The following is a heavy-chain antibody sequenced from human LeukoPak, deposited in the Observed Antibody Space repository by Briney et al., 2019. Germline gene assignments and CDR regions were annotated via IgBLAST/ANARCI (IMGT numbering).Heavy chain of an antibody. Sequence: GGSLRLSRAASGFTFSSYAMSWVRQAPGKGLEWVSAISGSGGSTYYADSVKGRFTISRDNSKNTLYLQMNSLRAEDTAVYYCAKESEHIVVVIAIGYFDYWGQGTLVTVSS. V-gene: IGHV3-23*01. J-gene: IGHJ4*02. CDR2: ISGSGGST. CDR3: AKESEHIVVVIAIGYFDY. CDR1: GFTFSSYA. D-gene: IGHD2-21*01.